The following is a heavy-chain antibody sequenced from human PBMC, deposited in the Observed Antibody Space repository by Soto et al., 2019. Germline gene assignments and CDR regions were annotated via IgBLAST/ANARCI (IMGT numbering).Heavy chain of an antibody. V-gene: IGHV3-23*01. CDR3: AKKNEDSSSYNWFDP. CDR2: ISGSGGRT. Sequence: PGGSLRLSCAASGFTFSSYAMTWVRQAPGKGLEWVSAISGSGGRTYYADSVKGRFTISRDNSKNKLYLQMNSLRAEDTAVYHCAKKNEDSSSYNWFDPWGQGTLVTVSS. J-gene: IGHJ5*02. D-gene: IGHD6-13*01. CDR1: GFTFSSYA.